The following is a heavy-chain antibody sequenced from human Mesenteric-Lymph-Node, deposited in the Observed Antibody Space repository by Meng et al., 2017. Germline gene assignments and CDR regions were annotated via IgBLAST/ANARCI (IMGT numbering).Heavy chain of an antibody. D-gene: IGHD3/OR15-3a*01. J-gene: IGHJ4*02. CDR2: IGPDGSRT. CDR3: ARAVGWTANSYYSDY. CDR1: GFTFSNYW. V-gene: IGHV3-74*01. Sequence: GESLKISCAASGFTFSNYWMYWVRQAPGKGLVWVSRIGPDGSRTNYADSVKGRFTISRDNAKNTLYLQMNSLRAEDTAVYYCARAVGWTANSYYSDYWGQGTLVTVSS.